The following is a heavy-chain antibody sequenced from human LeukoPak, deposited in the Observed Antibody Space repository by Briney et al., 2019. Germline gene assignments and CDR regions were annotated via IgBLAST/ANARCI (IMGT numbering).Heavy chain of an antibody. V-gene: IGHV3-30*04. CDR1: GFSFRSYV. J-gene: IGHJ4*02. Sequence: QPGGSLRLSCAGSGFSFRSYVMHWVRQAPGKGLEWVALISHDGSMEYYTDSMKGRFTISRDNSKNTLYLQMNSQRAEDTAVYYCAKGKDIVVVVAAILDYWGQGTLVTVSS. CDR3: AKGKDIVVVVAAILDY. D-gene: IGHD2-15*01. CDR2: ISHDGSME.